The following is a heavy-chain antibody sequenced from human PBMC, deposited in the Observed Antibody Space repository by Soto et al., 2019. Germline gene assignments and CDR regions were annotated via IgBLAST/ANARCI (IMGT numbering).Heavy chain of an antibody. CDR2: IGTAGDT. D-gene: IGHD2-15*01. CDR1: GFNFSSYD. CDR3: ARAGQGAGCSGGSCSLGASNI. V-gene: IGHV3-13*01. Sequence: EVQLVESGGGLVQPGGSLRLSCEASGFNFSSYDMHWVRQATGKGLEWVSVIGTAGDTFYSGSVKGRFPISREDGKNSLYLQMNSLRAGDTAVYYCARAGQGAGCSGGSCSLGASNIWGQGTMVTVSS. J-gene: IGHJ3*02.